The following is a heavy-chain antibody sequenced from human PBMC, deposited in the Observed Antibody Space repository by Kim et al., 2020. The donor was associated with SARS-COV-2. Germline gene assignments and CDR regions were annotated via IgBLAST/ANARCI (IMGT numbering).Heavy chain of an antibody. J-gene: IGHJ4*02. Sequence: PSLKSRVTISVDPSKNQFSLKLSSGTAADTAVYYCARGFGGSYGGGNFDYWGQGTLVTVSS. V-gene: IGHV4-34*01. D-gene: IGHD1-26*01. CDR3: ARGFGGSYGGGNFDY.